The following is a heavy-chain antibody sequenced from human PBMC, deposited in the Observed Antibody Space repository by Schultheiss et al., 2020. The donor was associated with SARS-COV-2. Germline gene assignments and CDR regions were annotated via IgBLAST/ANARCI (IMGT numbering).Heavy chain of an antibody. Sequence: GESLKISCAASGFTFSSYAMSWVRQAPGKGLEWVSAISGSGGSTYYADSVKGRFTISRDNSKNTLYLQMNSLRAEDTAVYYCAKDTVGGTYPFFDYWGQGTLVTVSS. V-gene: IGHV3-23*01. CDR1: GFTFSSYA. D-gene: IGHD1-7*01. CDR2: ISGSGGST. J-gene: IGHJ4*02. CDR3: AKDTVGGTYPFFDY.